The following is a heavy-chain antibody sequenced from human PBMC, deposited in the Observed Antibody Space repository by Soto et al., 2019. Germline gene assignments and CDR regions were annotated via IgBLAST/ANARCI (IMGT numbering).Heavy chain of an antibody. CDR2: IIPIFGTA. Sequence: SVKVSCKASGGTFSSYAISWVRQAPGQGLEWMGGIIPIFGTANYAQKFQGRVTITADESTSTAYMELSSLRSEDTAVYYCARNYDILTGPRPNYYYYGMDVWGQGTTVTVSS. CDR3: ARNYDILTGPRPNYYYYGMDV. D-gene: IGHD3-9*01. J-gene: IGHJ6*02. V-gene: IGHV1-69*13. CDR1: GGTFSSYA.